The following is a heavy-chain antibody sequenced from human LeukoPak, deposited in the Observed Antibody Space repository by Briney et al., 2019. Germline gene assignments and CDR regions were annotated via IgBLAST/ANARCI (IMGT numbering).Heavy chain of an antibody. J-gene: IGHJ4*02. V-gene: IGHV3-30*03. CDR3: ARELNGYGYYFFDY. CDR2: ISYDGRNK. D-gene: IGHD3-16*01. CDR1: GFTFSSYS. Sequence: GGSLRLSCAASGFTFSSYSMNWVRQAPGKGLEWVALISYDGRNKHYADSVKGRFTISRDNSKNTLYLQMNSLGAEDTAVYYCARELNGYGYYFFDYWGPGTLVTVSS.